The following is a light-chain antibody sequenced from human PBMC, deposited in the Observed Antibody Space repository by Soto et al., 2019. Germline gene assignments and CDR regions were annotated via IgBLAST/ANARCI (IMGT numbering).Light chain of an antibody. Sequence: EIVLTQSPGTLALSPGERATLSCRASQSVSSNYLTWYQQKRGQAPRLLIHGASSRATGIPDRFSGSGSGTDFTLTISILEPEDFAVYYCQQYGSSPFTFGPGIKVGIK. CDR1: QSVSSNY. CDR2: GAS. J-gene: IGKJ3*01. V-gene: IGKV3-20*01. CDR3: QQYGSSPFT.